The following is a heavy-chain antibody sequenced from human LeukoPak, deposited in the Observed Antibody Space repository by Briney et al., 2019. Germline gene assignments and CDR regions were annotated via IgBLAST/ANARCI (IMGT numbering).Heavy chain of an antibody. Sequence: GESLKISCKGSGYSFTSYWIGWVRQMPGKGLEWMGIIYPDDSDTTYSPSFQGQVTISADKSIGTAYLQWSSLKASHTALYSCARSPSNSWAGFGPWGQGTLVTVSS. D-gene: IGHD6-13*01. CDR3: ARSPSNSWAGFGP. CDR2: IYPDDSDT. V-gene: IGHV5-51*01. CDR1: GYSFTSYW. J-gene: IGHJ5*02.